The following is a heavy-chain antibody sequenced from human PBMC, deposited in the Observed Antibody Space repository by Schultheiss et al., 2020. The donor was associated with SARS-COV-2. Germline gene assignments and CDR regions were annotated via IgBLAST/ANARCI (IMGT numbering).Heavy chain of an antibody. D-gene: IGHD3-22*01. V-gene: IGHV3-21*01. Sequence: GGSLRLSCAASGFTFSNYAMPWVRQAPGKGMEWVSSISSSSSYKYHADSVKGRFTTSRDNAKNSLYLQMNSLRAEDTAVYYCARGDYYDSSGLDYWGQGTLVTVSS. CDR1: GFTFSNYA. J-gene: IGHJ4*02. CDR2: ISSSSSYK. CDR3: ARGDYYDSSGLDY.